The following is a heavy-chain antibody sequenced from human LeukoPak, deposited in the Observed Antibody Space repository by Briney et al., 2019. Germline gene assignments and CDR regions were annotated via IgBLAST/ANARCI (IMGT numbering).Heavy chain of an antibody. CDR1: GGSISSGGYS. J-gene: IGHJ6*02. V-gene: IGHV4-30-2*01. D-gene: IGHD3-10*01. CDR2: IYHSGST. Sequence: PSQTLSLTCAVSGGSISSGGYSWSWIRQPPGKGLEWIGYIYHSGSTYYNPSLKSRVTISVDRSKNQFPLKLSSVTAADTAVYYCARAFGGPKEAVRGVSYYYGMDVWGQGTTVTVSS. CDR3: ARAFGGPKEAVRGVSYYYGMDV.